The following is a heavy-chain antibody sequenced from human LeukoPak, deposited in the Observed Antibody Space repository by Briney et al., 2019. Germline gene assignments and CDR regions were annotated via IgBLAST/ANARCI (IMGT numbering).Heavy chain of an antibody. CDR2: ISTYDVNT. D-gene: IGHD4-23*01. CDR3: ARQLFSVYGGNSETDY. CDR1: GYTFTSYG. V-gene: IGHV1-18*01. Sequence: ASVKVSCKASGYTFTSYGISWVRQAPGQGLEWMGWISTYDVNTNYAQKLQGRVTMTTDTSTSTAYMELRSLRSDDTAVYYCARQLFSVYGGNSETDYWGQGTLVTVSS. J-gene: IGHJ4*02.